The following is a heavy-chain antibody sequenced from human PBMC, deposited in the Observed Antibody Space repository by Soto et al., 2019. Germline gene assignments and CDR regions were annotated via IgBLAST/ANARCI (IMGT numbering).Heavy chain of an antibody. V-gene: IGHV3-23*01. Sequence: EVQLLESGGGLVQPGGSLRLSCAASGFTFSSYAMSWVRQAPGKGLEWVSAISGSGGSTYYADSVKGRFTISRDNSKNTLYLQMNSLRAEDTAVYYCAISQRDFWSGYYTRFGNYFDYWGQGTLVTVSS. CDR2: ISGSGGST. D-gene: IGHD3-3*01. CDR3: AISQRDFWSGYYTRFGNYFDY. CDR1: GFTFSSYA. J-gene: IGHJ4*02.